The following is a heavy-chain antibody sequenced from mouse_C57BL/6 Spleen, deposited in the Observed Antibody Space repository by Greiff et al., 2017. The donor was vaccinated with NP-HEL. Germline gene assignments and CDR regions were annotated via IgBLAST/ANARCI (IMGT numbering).Heavy chain of an antibody. D-gene: IGHD1-1*01. CDR1: GYSITSGYY. CDR2: ISYDGSN. V-gene: IGHV3-6*01. Sequence: EVQLQQSGPGLVKPSQSLSLTCSVTGYSITSGYYWNWIRQFPGNKLEWMGYISYDGSNNYNPSLKNRISITRDTSKNQFFLKLNSVTTEDTATYYCARGGYYGSSLAYWGQGTLVTVSA. CDR3: ARGGYYGSSLAY. J-gene: IGHJ3*01.